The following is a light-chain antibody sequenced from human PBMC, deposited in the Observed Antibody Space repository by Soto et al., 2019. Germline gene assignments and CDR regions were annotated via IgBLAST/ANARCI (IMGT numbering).Light chain of an antibody. CDR1: QSVSSSC. Sequence: EIVLTQSPATLSLSPGERATLSCRASQSVSSSCLAWYQQKPGQAPRLLIYGASTRATGIPDRFSGSGSGTDFTLTISRLEPEDFAVYYCQQCGSSPATFGQGTQVAIK. CDR3: QQCGSSPAT. J-gene: IGKJ1*01. V-gene: IGKV3-20*01. CDR2: GAS.